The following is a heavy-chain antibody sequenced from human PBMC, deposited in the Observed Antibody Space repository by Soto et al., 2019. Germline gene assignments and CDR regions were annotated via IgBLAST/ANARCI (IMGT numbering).Heavy chain of an antibody. J-gene: IGHJ4*02. CDR1: GGSLSGYY. CDR3: ARGQEGVVATH. CDR2: IKDGGYT. D-gene: IGHD5-12*01. V-gene: IGHV4-34*01. Sequence: QVQLQQWGAGLLKPSETLSLNCAVNGGSLSGYYWSWIRQHPGKGLEWIGEIKDGGYTNYSPSLKSRATISSDTSNNQFSLRLNSVTAADTGVYYCARGQEGVVATHWDQGALVTVSS.